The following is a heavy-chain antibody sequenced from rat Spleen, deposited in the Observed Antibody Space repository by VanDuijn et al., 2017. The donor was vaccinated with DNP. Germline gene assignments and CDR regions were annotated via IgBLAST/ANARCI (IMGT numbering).Heavy chain of an antibody. J-gene: IGHJ2*01. Sequence: EVQLVESGGDLVQPGRSLKLSCAASGFTFSNYYMAWVRQAPKKGLEWVATISTSGSRTYYPDSVKGRFTISRDNAKSSLYLQMNSLKSEDTATYYCATYYGFNSYFFDYWGQGVMVTVSS. CDR3: ATYYGFNSYFFDY. V-gene: IGHV5-27*01. CDR1: GFTFSNYY. CDR2: ISTSGSRT. D-gene: IGHD1-6*01.